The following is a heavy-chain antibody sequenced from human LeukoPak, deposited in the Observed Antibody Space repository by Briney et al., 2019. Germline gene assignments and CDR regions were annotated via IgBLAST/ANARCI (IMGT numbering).Heavy chain of an antibody. Sequence: ASVKVSCKASGYTFTGYYMHWVRQAPGQGLEWMGWINPNSGGTNYAQKFQGRVTMTRETSISTAYMELSRLRSDDTAVYYCARDGGSIAARPSYWGQGTLVTVSS. CDR1: GYTFTGYY. V-gene: IGHV1-2*02. CDR3: ARDGGSIAARPSY. J-gene: IGHJ4*02. D-gene: IGHD6-6*01. CDR2: INPNSGGT.